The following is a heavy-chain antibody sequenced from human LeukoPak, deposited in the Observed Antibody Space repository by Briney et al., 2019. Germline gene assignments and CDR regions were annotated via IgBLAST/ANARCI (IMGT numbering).Heavy chain of an antibody. CDR3: ARTTHPYYFDY. V-gene: IGHV7-4-1*02. J-gene: IGHJ4*02. D-gene: IGHD4-17*01. Sequence: ASVKVSCKASGYTFTGYYMHWVRQAPGQGLEWMGWINTNTGNPTYAQGFTGRFVFSLDTSVNTAYLQISSLKAEDTAVYYCARTTHPYYFDYWGQGTLVTVSS. CDR1: GYTFTGYY. CDR2: INTNTGNP.